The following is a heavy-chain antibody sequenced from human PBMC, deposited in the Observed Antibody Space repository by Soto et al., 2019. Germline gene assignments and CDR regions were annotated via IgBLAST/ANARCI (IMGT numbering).Heavy chain of an antibody. J-gene: IGHJ4*02. CDR2: IYYSGST. Sequence: SETLSLPCTVSGGSISSGGYYWSWIRQHPGKGLEWIGYIYYSGSTYYNPSLKSRVTISVDTSKNQFSLKLSSVTAADTAVYYCARLDSRGYQTRDSSWVAYYWGQGTLVTVSS. CDR1: GGSISSGGYY. V-gene: IGHV4-31*03. CDR3: ARLDSRGYQTRDSSWVAYY. D-gene: IGHD3-22*01.